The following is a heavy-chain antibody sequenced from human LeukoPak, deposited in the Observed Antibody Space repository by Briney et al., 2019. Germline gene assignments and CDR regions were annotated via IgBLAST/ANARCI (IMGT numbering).Heavy chain of an antibody. CDR3: ARGTSNAWYDWFDL. CDR2: IYSSGYT. CDR1: DDSINNFY. J-gene: IGHJ5*02. V-gene: IGHV4-4*07. D-gene: IGHD6-13*01. Sequence: SETLSLTCTVSDDSINNFYWSWIRQPAGKGLEWIGRIYSSGYTNYHPSLKSRVTMSVDTSKNQFSLRLISLTAADTAVYYRARGTSNAWYDWFDLWGQGALVTVSS.